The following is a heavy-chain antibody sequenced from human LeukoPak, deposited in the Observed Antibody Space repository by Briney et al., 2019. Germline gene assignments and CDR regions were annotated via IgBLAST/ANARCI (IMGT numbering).Heavy chain of an antibody. Sequence: SETLSLTCTVSGGSISSNYWGWIRQSPGGGLEWIGYIYDSGSTDYNPSLKSRVTISVDTSKNQFSLKLSSVTAADTAVYYCARNRDGYNWGFDYWGQGTLVTVSS. CDR1: GGSISSNY. CDR2: IYDSGST. V-gene: IGHV4-59*01. J-gene: IGHJ4*02. CDR3: ARNRDGYNWGFDY. D-gene: IGHD5-24*01.